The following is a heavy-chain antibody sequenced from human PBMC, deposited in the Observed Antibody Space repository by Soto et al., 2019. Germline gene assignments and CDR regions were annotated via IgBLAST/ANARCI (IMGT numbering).Heavy chain of an antibody. CDR1: GFTFSSYG. V-gene: IGHV3-33*01. CDR3: ARELIDYGDYGVDYYYMDV. J-gene: IGHJ6*03. Sequence: QVQLVESGGGVVQPGRSLRLSCAASGFTFSSYGMHWVRQAPGKGLEWVAVIWYDGSNKYYADSVKGRFTISRDNSKNTLYLQMNSLRAEDTAVYYCARELIDYGDYGVDYYYMDVWDKGTTVTVSS. D-gene: IGHD4-17*01. CDR2: IWYDGSNK.